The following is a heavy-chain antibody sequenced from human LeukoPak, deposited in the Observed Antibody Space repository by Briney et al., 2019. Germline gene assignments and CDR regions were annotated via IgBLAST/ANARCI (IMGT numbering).Heavy chain of an antibody. Sequence: PGGSLRLSCAASGFTVSSYYMTWVRQAPGKGLEWVSVIYSGGSTYYADSVKGRVAISRDNSKNTVFLQMNSVRAADTALYYCARPYSNHLFGMDVWGQGTTVTVSS. CDR3: ARPYSNHLFGMDV. CDR1: GFTVSSYY. J-gene: IGHJ6*02. D-gene: IGHD4-11*01. CDR2: IYSGGST. V-gene: IGHV3-66*04.